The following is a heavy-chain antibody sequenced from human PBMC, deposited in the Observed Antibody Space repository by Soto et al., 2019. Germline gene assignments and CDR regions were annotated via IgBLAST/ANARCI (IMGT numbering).Heavy chain of an antibody. V-gene: IGHV4-59*01. J-gene: IGHJ4*02. CDR3: ARAEQSGWAQVDYFDY. Sequence: LETLSLTCTVSGGSISSYYWSWIRQPPGKGLEWIGYIYYSGSTNYNPSLKSRVTISVDTSKNQFSLKLSSVTAADTAVYYCARAEQSGWAQVDYFDYWGQGTLVTVSS. CDR1: GGSISSYY. CDR2: IYYSGST. D-gene: IGHD6-19*01.